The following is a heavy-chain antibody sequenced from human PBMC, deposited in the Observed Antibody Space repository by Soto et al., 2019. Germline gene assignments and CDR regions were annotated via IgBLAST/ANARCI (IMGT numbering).Heavy chain of an antibody. CDR3: AVAYCGGDCYLRHNWFDP. J-gene: IGHJ5*02. V-gene: IGHV4-31*03. CDR2: IYYSGST. Sequence: PSETLSLTCTVSGGSISSGGYYWSWIRQHPGKGLEWIGYIYYSGSTYYNPSLKSRVTISVDTSKNQFSLKLSSVTAADTAVYYCAVAYCGGDCYLRHNWFDPWGQGTLVTVSS. CDR1: GGSISSGGYY. D-gene: IGHD2-21*02.